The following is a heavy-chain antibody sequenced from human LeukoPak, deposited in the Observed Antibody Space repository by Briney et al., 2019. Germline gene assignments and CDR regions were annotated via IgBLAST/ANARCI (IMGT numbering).Heavy chain of an antibody. Sequence: GGSLRLSCAASGFTFSDYYMSWIRQAPGKGLEWVSYISSSGGTIYYADSVKGRFTISRDNAKNSPYLQMNSLRAEDTAVYYCARDPQQQLVVPYFDYWGQGTLVTVSS. V-gene: IGHV3-11*01. D-gene: IGHD6-13*01. CDR3: ARDPQQQLVVPYFDY. J-gene: IGHJ4*02. CDR1: GFTFSDYY. CDR2: ISSSGGTI.